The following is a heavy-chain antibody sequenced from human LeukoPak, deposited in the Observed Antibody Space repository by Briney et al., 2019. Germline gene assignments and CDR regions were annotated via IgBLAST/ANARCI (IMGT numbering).Heavy chain of an antibody. CDR2: IIPIFGTA. V-gene: IGHV1-69*13. D-gene: IGHD3-9*01. Sequence: GASVKVSCKASGGTFSSYAISWVRQAPGQGLEWMGGIIPIFGTANYAQKFQGRVTITADESTSTAYMELSSLRSEDTAVYYCAREITGTYDILTGYDWRRLLNFDYWGQGTLVTVSS. CDR3: AREITGTYDILTGYDWRRLLNFDY. CDR1: GGTFSSYA. J-gene: IGHJ4*02.